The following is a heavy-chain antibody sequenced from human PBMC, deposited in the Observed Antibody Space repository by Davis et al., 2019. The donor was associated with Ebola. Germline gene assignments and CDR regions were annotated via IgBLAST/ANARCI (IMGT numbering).Heavy chain of an antibody. V-gene: IGHV3-48*03. Sequence: GGSLRLSCAASGFTFNKYEMNWVRQAPGKGLEWISYISDSGSTTYYTDSVKGRFTISRDNSKNTLYLQMNSLRAEDTAVYYCARAPPRGSSGTDYWGQGTLVTVSS. CDR1: GFTFNKYE. D-gene: IGHD6-19*01. J-gene: IGHJ4*02. CDR2: ISDSGSTT. CDR3: ARAPPRGSSGTDY.